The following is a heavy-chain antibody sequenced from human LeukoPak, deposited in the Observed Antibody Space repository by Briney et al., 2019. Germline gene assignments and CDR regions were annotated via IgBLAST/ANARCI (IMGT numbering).Heavy chain of an antibody. CDR3: ARHYYGSGSPLGY. V-gene: IGHV1-2*02. D-gene: IGHD3-10*01. J-gene: IGHJ4*02. CDR2: INPNSGGT. Sequence: ASVKVSCKASGYTFTGYYMHWVRQAPGQGLGWMGWINPNSGGTNYAQKFQGRVTMTRDTSISTAYMELSRLRSDDTAVYYCARHYYGSGSPLGYWGQGTLVTVSS. CDR1: GYTFTGYY.